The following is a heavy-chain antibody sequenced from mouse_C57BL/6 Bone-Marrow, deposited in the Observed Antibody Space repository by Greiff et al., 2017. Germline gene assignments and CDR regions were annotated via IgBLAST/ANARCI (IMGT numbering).Heavy chain of an antibody. D-gene: IGHD2-10*02. Sequence: EVQLVESGGGLVKPGGSLKLSCAASGFTFSSYAMSWVRQTPEKRLEWVATISDGGSYTYYPDNVKGRFTISRDNAKNNLYLQMSHLKSEDTAMYYCARALEGNFDYWGQGTTLTVSS. CDR2: ISDGGSYT. V-gene: IGHV5-4*01. CDR3: ARALEGNFDY. CDR1: GFTFSSYA. J-gene: IGHJ2*01.